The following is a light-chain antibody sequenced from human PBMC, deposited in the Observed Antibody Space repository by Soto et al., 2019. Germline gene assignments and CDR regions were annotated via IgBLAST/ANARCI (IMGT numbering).Light chain of an antibody. Sequence: DIQMTQSPSTLSASVGDRVTITCRASQNINSWLAWYQQKPGKAPKLLIYKASNLESGVPSRFSGSGSGTDFTLTISSLQPDDFATYYCQQYESFFPLTFGGGTKVDIK. CDR1: QNINSW. J-gene: IGKJ4*01. CDR3: QQYESFFPLT. V-gene: IGKV1-5*03. CDR2: KAS.